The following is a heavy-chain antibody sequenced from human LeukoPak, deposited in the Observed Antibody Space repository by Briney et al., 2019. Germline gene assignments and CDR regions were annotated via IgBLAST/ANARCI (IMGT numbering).Heavy chain of an antibody. CDR2: IIPIFGTA. Sequence: GASVKVSCKASGGTFSSYAISWVRQAPGQGLEWMVGIIPIFGTANYAQKFQGRVTITRNTSISTAYMELSSLRSEDTAVYYCARVPGHWGQGTLVTVSS. CDR1: GGTFSSYA. CDR3: ARVPGH. V-gene: IGHV1-69*05. J-gene: IGHJ4*02.